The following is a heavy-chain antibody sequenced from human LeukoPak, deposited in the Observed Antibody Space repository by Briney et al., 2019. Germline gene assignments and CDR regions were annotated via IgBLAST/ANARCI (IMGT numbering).Heavy chain of an antibody. V-gene: IGHV3-30-3*01. CDR3: ARDLLKIGVVTYYYYGMDV. Sequence: GGSLRLSCAASGFTFSSYAMHWVRQAPGKGLEWVAVISYDGSNKYYADSVKGRFTISRDNSNNTLYLQMNSLRAEDTAVYYCARDLLKIGVVTYYYYGMDVWGQGTTVTVSS. D-gene: IGHD3-22*01. CDR2: ISYDGSNK. CDR1: GFTFSSYA. J-gene: IGHJ6*02.